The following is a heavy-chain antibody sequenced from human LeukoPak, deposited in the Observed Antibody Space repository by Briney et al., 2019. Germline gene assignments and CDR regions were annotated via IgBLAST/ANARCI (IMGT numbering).Heavy chain of an antibody. Sequence: ASVKVSRKASGGTFSSYVISWVRRAPGQGLEGMGGIIPVSRTSNDAQKFQGRVTITTVESTSTAYMELSSLRSEDTAVYYCASGLDYGGVRYWGQGTLVTVSS. D-gene: IGHD4-23*01. CDR2: IIPVSRTS. CDR3: ASGLDYGGVRY. J-gene: IGHJ4*02. CDR1: GGTFSSYV. V-gene: IGHV1-69*05.